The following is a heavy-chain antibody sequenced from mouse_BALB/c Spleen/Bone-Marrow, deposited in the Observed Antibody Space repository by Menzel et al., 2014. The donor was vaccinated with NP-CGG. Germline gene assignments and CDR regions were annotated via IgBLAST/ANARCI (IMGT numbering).Heavy chain of an antibody. CDR1: GDSITNAY. Sequence: EVKLQESGPSLVKPSQTLSLTCSVTGDSITNAYWNWIRKFPGNKIDYMGYISYSGNTYYNPSLKSRISITRDTSKNQFYLQLNTVTTEDTATYFCARGTGYYFDYWGQSTTLAVS. V-gene: IGHV3-8*02. CDR3: ARGTGYYFDY. D-gene: IGHD3-3*01. J-gene: IGHJ2*01. CDR2: ISYSGNT.